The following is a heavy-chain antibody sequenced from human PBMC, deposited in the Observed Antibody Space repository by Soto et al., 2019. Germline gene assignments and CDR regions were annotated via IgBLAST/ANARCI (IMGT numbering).Heavy chain of an antibody. D-gene: IGHD3-22*01. CDR3: ARDLSITMIVVVDALDI. CDR1: GFTFSSYS. V-gene: IGHV3-48*02. CDR2: ISSSSSTI. Sequence: GGSPRLSCAASGFTFSSYSMNWVRQAPGKGLEWVSYISSSSSTIYYADSVKGRFTISRDNAKNSLYLQMNSLRDEDTAVYYCARDLSITMIVVVDALDIWGQGTMVTVSS. J-gene: IGHJ3*02.